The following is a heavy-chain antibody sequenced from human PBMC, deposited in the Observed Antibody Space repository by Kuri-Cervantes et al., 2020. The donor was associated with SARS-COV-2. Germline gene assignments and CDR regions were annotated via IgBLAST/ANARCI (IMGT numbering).Heavy chain of an antibody. Sequence: GESLKISCAASGFTFNNYAMHWVRQTPGEGLEWVAITSYDGTSKYYADSVKGRFTISRDNSKNTLYLQMNNLRGDDTAVYFCARVQDYYSNSQFDYWGQGTLVTVSS. CDR2: TSYDGTSK. D-gene: IGHD4-11*01. CDR1: GFTFNNYA. V-gene: IGHV3-30-3*01. CDR3: ARVQDYYSNSQFDY. J-gene: IGHJ4*02.